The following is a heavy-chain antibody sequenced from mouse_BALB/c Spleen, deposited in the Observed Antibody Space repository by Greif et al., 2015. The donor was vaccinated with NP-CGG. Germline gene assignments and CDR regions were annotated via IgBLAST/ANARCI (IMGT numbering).Heavy chain of an antibody. J-gene: IGHJ4*01. V-gene: IGHV5-6-4*01. Sequence: LQQSGGGLVKPGGSLKLSCAASGFTFSSYTMSWVRQTPEKRLEWVATISRGGSYTYYPDSVKGRFTISRDNAKNXLYLQMSSLKSEDTAMYYCTRGGNYAMDYWGQGTSVTVSS. CDR1: GFTFSSYT. CDR3: TRGGNYAMDY. D-gene: IGHD2-14*01. CDR2: ISRGGSYT.